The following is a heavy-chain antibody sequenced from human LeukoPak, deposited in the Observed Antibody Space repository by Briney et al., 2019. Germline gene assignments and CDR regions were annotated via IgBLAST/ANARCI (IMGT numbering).Heavy chain of an antibody. D-gene: IGHD5-18*01. CDR3: ARDPVAPAGRQPWLPTYYYYYMDV. V-gene: IGHV1-2*02. J-gene: IGHJ6*03. CDR1: GYTFTGYY. CDR2: INPNSGGT. Sequence: GASVKVSCKASGYTFTGYYMHWVRQAPGQGLEWMGWINPNSGGTNYAQKFQGRVTMTRDTSISTAYMELSRLRSDDTAVYYCARDPVAPAGRQPWLPTYYYYYMDVWGKGTTVTISS.